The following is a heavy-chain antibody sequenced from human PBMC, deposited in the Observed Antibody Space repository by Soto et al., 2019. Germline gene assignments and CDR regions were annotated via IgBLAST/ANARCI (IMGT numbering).Heavy chain of an antibody. CDR1: GYTFTSYY. V-gene: IGHV1-46*01. D-gene: IGHD2-8*01. CDR2: INPSGGST. Sequence: QVQLVQSGAEVKKPGASVKVSCKASGYTFTSYYMHWVRQAPGQGLEWMGIINPSGGSTSYAQKCKGRVTMTRDTSTSKVYMELRSLRSEETAVYYCARDRRGYWTNGVCYGRNLFDPWGQGNLVTVSS. J-gene: IGHJ5*02. CDR3: ARDRRGYWTNGVCYGRNLFDP.